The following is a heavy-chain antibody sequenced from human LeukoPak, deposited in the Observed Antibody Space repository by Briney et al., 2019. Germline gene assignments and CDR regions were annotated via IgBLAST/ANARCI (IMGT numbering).Heavy chain of an antibody. Sequence: GGSLRLSCAASGFTFSSYWMSWVRQAPGKGLKWVANIKQDGSEKYYVDSVKGRFTISRYNAKNSLYLQMNSLRAEDTAVYYCARDPYYYDSCGFFDYWGQGTLVTVSS. V-gene: IGHV3-7*01. CDR2: IKQDGSEK. D-gene: IGHD3-22*01. CDR1: GFTFSSYW. CDR3: ARDPYYYDSCGFFDY. J-gene: IGHJ4*02.